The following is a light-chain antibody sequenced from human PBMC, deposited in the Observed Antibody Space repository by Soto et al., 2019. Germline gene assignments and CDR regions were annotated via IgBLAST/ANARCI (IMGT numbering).Light chain of an antibody. J-gene: IGKJ2*01. CDR3: QQYDSCPHT. Sequence: ETVLTQSPATLSASLGERATFSCRASQGITTRLAWYQQKPGQVPRLLIYGASTRATGVPARFSGSGSGTEFTLSISSLQSEDFAIYHCQQYDSCPHTFGQGTKLEI. V-gene: IGKV3-15*01. CDR1: QGITTR. CDR2: GAS.